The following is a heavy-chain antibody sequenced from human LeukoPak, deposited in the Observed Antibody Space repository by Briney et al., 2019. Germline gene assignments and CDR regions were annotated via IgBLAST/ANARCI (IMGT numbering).Heavy chain of an antibody. D-gene: IGHD3-3*01. V-gene: IGHV4-34*01. CDR2: IYYSGST. CDR1: GGSFSGYY. CDR3: ARVGITIFGVVIRTEYYFDY. Sequence: SETLSLTCAVYGGSFSGYYWSWIRQPPGKGLEWIGSIYYSGSTYYNPSLKSRVTISVDTSKNQFSLKLSSVTAADTAVYYCARVGITIFGVVIRTEYYFDYWGQGTLVTVSS. J-gene: IGHJ4*02.